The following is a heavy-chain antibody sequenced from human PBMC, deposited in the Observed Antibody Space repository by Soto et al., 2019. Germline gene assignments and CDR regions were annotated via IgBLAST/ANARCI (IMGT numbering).Heavy chain of an antibody. CDR1: GGSVSSGIYY. V-gene: IGHV4-61*01. J-gene: IGHJ4*02. CDR3: ARYYDSSGSLDY. Sequence: PSETLSLTCTVSGGSVSSGIYYWSWIRQPPGKGLEWIGYIYYSGSTNYNPSLKSRVTISVDTSKNQFSLKLSSVTAADTAVYYCARYYDSSGSLDYWGQGTLVTVSS. D-gene: IGHD3-22*01. CDR2: IYYSGST.